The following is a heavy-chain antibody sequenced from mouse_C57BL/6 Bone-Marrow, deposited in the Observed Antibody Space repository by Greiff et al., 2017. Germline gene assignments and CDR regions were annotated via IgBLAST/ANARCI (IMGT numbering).Heavy chain of an antibody. CDR3: ARLGGLRQYYFDY. Sequence: QVQLQQSGAELARPGASVKMSCKASGYTFTSYTMHWVQQRPGQGLEWIGYITPSSGYTKYNQKFKDKATLTTDKSSSTAYMQLSSLTSEDSADYYCARLGGLRQYYFDYWGQGTTLTVSA. D-gene: IGHD3-2*02. V-gene: IGHV1-4*01. J-gene: IGHJ2*01. CDR2: ITPSSGYT. CDR1: GYTFTSYT.